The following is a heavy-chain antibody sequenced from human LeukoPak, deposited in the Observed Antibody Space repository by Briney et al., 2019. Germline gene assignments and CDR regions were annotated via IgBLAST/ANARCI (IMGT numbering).Heavy chain of an antibody. D-gene: IGHD1-26*01. Sequence: PSETLSLTCTVSGGSISRYYWSWIRQPPGKGLEWIGYIYYSGSTNYNPSLKSRVTISVDTSKNQFSLKLSSVTAADTAVYYCASRPGGATSIDYWGQGTLVTVSS. J-gene: IGHJ4*02. CDR1: GGSISRYY. CDR2: IYYSGST. V-gene: IGHV4-59*12. CDR3: ASRPGGATSIDY.